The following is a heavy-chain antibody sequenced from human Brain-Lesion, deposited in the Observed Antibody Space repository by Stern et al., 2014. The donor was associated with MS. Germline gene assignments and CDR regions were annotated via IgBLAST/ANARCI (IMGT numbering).Heavy chain of an antibody. J-gene: IGHJ6*02. CDR3: ARGRVVPGFQYYATDV. CDR2: IFNSGST. D-gene: IGHD2-2*01. Sequence: VQLVEYGPGLVKPSQTLSLSCTVSGGSISSGGYYWSWIRQPAGKGLEWIGRIFNSGSTTYNPSLKSRVTISIATSKNQFSRRLNPMTAADTAVYYCARGRVVPGFQYYATDVWGQGTTVIVSS. V-gene: IGHV4-61*02. CDR1: GGSISSGGYY.